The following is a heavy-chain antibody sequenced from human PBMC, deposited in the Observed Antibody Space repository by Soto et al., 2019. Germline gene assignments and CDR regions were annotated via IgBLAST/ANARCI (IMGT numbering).Heavy chain of an antibody. CDR1: GYTFTTYD. CDR3: ARRTTAWSAADY. V-gene: IGHV1-8*01. CDR2: MNPNSGNT. J-gene: IGHJ4*02. D-gene: IGHD2-21*02. Sequence: SVKVSCKASGYTFTTYDIYWVRQATGQGLEWMGWMNPNSGNTGYALKFQGRVTMPRNTSISTAYMELSSLKSDDTAIYYCARRTTAWSAADYWGQGTLVTVSS.